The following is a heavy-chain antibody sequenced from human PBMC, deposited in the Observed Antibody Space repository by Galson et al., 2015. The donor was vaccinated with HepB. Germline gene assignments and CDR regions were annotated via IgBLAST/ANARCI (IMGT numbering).Heavy chain of an antibody. J-gene: IGHJ6*02. CDR3: ARGGYDYGYYYGMDV. Sequence: SVKVSCKASGYTFTGYYMHWVRQAPGQGLEWMGWINPNSGGTNYAQKFQGWVTMTRDTSISTAYMELSRLRSDDTAVYYCARGGYDYGYYYGMDVWGQGTTVTVSS. CDR1: GYTFTGYY. CDR2: INPNSGGT. V-gene: IGHV1-2*04. D-gene: IGHD5-12*01.